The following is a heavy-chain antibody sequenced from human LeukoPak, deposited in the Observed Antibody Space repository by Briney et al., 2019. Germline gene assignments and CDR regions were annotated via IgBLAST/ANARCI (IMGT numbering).Heavy chain of an antibody. D-gene: IGHD1-26*01. J-gene: IGHJ4*02. V-gene: IGHV3-48*03. CDR1: GFTFSSYE. Sequence: GGSLRLSCAASGFTFSSYEMNWVRQAPGKGLEWVSYISSSGSTIYYADSVRGRFTISRDNAKNSLYLQVNSLRGEDTAVYYCAREFRSYPDYWGQGTLVTVSS. CDR3: AREFRSYPDY. CDR2: ISSSGSTI.